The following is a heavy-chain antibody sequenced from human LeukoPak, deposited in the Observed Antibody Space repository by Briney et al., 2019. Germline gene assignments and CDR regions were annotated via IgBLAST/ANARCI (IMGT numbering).Heavy chain of an antibody. CDR3: ARGVVITFGGAADY. D-gene: IGHD3-16*01. V-gene: IGHV3-30*02. Sequence: PGGSLRLSCAASGFTFSNAWMSWVRQAPGKGLEWVAFIRYDGSNKYYADSVKGRFTISRDNSKNTLYLQMNSLRAEDTAVYYCARGVVITFGGAADYWGQGTLVTVSS. CDR1: GFTFSNAW. J-gene: IGHJ4*02. CDR2: IRYDGSNK.